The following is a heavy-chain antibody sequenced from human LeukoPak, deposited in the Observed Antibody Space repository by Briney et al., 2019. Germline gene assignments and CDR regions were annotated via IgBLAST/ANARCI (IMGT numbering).Heavy chain of an antibody. CDR3: AKDPHYYGSGSYGDYFDY. J-gene: IGHJ4*02. Sequence: GRSLRLSCAASGFTFSSYGMHWVRQAPGKGLEWVAVISYDGSNKYYADSVRGRFTISRDNSKNTLYLQMNSLRAEDTAVYYCAKDPHYYGSGSYGDYFDYWGQGTLVTVSS. CDR1: GFTFSSYG. V-gene: IGHV3-30*18. CDR2: ISYDGSNK. D-gene: IGHD3-10*01.